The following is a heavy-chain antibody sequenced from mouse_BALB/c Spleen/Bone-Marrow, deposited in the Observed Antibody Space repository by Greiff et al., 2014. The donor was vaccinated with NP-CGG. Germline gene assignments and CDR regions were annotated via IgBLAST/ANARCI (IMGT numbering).Heavy chain of an antibody. Sequence: VQLQQSGAELVKPGASVKLSCTASGFNIKDTYMHWVKQRPEQGLEWIGRIDPANGNTKYDPKFQGKATITADTSSNTACLQLSRLSTEGTVVYYCARYYRDGSYAMDTWGQGTSVTVSS. CDR2: IDPANGNT. CDR3: ARYYRDGSYAMDT. CDR1: GFNIKDTY. J-gene: IGHJ4*01. V-gene: IGHV14-3*02. D-gene: IGHD2-14*01.